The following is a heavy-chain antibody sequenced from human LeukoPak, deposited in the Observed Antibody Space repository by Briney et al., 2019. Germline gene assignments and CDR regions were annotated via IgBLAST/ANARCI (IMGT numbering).Heavy chain of an antibody. CDR1: GYTFTSYG. D-gene: IGHD2-8*01. Sequence: ASVKVSCKASGYTFTSYGISWVRQAPGQGLEWMGWIIAYNGNTNYAQKLQGRVTMTTGTSTSTAYMELRSLRSDDTAVYYCARDHHEIVLPDYWGQGTLVTVSS. V-gene: IGHV1-18*01. J-gene: IGHJ4*02. CDR3: ARDHHEIVLPDY. CDR2: IIAYNGNT.